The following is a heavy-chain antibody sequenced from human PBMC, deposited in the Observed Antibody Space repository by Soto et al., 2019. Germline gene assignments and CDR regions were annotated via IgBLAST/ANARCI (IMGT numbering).Heavy chain of an antibody. CDR2: IIPIFGTA. Sequence: QEQLVQSGAEVKKPGSSVKVSCKASGGTFSSYAISWVRQAPGQGLEWMGGIIPIFGTANYAQKFQGRVTMTADESTSTADMELSSLTSDDTAVYYCASGGTAMVPSYYYGMYVWGRGTTVTVSS. CDR1: GGTFSSYA. CDR3: ASGGTAMVPSYYYGMYV. D-gene: IGHD5-18*01. V-gene: IGHV1-69*01. J-gene: IGHJ6*02.